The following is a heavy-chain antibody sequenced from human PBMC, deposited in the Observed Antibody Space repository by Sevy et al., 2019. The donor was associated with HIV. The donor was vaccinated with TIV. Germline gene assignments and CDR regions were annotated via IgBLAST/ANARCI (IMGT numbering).Heavy chain of an antibody. J-gene: IGHJ6*02. D-gene: IGHD3-3*01. CDR3: ARGPSTIFGVADLYGMDV. CDR1: GFTFSSYG. V-gene: IGHV3-33*01. Sequence: GGSLRLSCAASGFTFSSYGMHWVRQAPGKGLEWVAVIWYDGSNKYYADSVKGRFTISRDNSKNTLYLQMNSLRAEDTAVYYCARGPSTIFGVADLYGMDVWGQGTTVTVSS. CDR2: IWYDGSNK.